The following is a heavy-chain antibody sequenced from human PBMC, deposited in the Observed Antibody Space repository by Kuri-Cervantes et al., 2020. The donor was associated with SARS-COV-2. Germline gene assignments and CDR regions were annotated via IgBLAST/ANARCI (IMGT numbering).Heavy chain of an antibody. CDR1: GFTFSSYS. D-gene: IGHD5-18*01. CDR3: AGGYSYGLFDY. J-gene: IGHJ4*02. Sequence: LSLTCAASGFTFSSYSMNWVRQAPGKGLEWVSSISSSSSYIYHADSVKGRFTISRDNAKNSLYLQMNSLRAEDTAVYYCAGGYSYGLFDYWGQGTLVTVSS. CDR2: ISSSSSYI. V-gene: IGHV3-21*01.